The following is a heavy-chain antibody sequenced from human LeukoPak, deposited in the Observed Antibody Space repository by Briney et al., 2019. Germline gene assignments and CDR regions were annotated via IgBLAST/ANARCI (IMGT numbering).Heavy chain of an antibody. D-gene: IGHD2-2*01. V-gene: IGHV3-30*04. Sequence: GGSLRLSCAASGFTFSSYAMHWVRQAPGKGLEWVAVMSYDGSNKYYADSVKGRFTISRDNSKNTLYLQMNSLRAEDTAVYYCARDCSSTSCASVEFWFDPWGQGTLVTVSS. CDR3: ARDCSSTSCASVEFWFDP. J-gene: IGHJ5*02. CDR1: GFTFSSYA. CDR2: MSYDGSNK.